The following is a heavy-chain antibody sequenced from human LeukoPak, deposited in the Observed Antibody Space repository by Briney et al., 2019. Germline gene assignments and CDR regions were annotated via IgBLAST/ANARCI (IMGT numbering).Heavy chain of an antibody. CDR3: ARGQGSGSYYLDY. CDR2: INHSGNT. CDR1: GGSISSYF. V-gene: IGHV4-59*01. J-gene: IGHJ4*02. D-gene: IGHD1-26*01. Sequence: SETLSLTCSVSGGSISSYFWSWIRQPSGKGLEWIGYINHSGNTYYNPSLKSRVTISVDTSKNQLSLKLSSVTAADTAVYYCARGQGSGSYYLDYWGQGTLVTVSS.